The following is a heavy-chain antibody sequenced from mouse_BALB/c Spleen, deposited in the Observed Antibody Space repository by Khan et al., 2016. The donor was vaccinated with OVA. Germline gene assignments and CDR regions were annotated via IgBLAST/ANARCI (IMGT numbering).Heavy chain of an antibody. J-gene: IGHJ3*01. CDR1: GFTFSDYY. CDR3: ANAGYGWFAY. V-gene: IGHV5-4*02. D-gene: IGHD2-3*01. CDR2: ISDGGSYT. Sequence: EVQLVESGGGLVKPGGSLKLSCAASGFTFSDYYMYWVRQTPEKRLEWVATISDGGSYTYYPDSVKGQFTISRDNATNNPYLQLSSLTSEDTAVYYGANAGYGWFAYWGQGTLLTVSA.